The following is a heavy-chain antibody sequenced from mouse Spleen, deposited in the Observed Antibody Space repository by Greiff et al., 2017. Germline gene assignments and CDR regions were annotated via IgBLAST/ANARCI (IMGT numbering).Heavy chain of an antibody. V-gene: IGHV5-9*01. CDR2: ISSGGGNT. D-gene: IGHD2-14*01. J-gene: IGHJ1*01. Sequence: DVMLVESGGGLVKLGGSLKLSCAASGFTFSSYAMSWVRQTPEKRLEWVATISSGGGNTYYPDSVKGRFTISRDNAKNTLYLQMSSLKSEDAAMYYCACRYDWYFDVWGAGTTVTVSA. CDR3: ACRYDWYFDV. CDR1: GFTFSSYA.